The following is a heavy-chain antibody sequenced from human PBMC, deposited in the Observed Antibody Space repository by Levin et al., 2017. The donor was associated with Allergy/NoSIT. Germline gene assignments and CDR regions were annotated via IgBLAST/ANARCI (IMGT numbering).Heavy chain of an antibody. CDR1: GYTFNMYG. J-gene: IGHJ4*02. D-gene: IGHD5-12*01. CDR3: ARGQGGYESFDH. V-gene: IGHV1-18*01. CDR2: ISTDNGHR. Sequence: ASVKVSCKASGYTFNMYGINWVRQAPGQGLEWMGWISTDNGHRDYAQKVQGRVTMTTDRSTTTAYMELTSLTSDDTAMYFCARGQGGYESFDHWGQGTLVTFSS.